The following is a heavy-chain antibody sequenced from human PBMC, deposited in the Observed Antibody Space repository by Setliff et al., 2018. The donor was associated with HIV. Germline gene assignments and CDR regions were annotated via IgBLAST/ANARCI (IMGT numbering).Heavy chain of an antibody. CDR1: GGSVSSHY. D-gene: IGHD4-17*01. V-gene: IGHV4-59*02. CDR3: ARAGNYGGNSRVSAFDI. J-gene: IGHJ3*02. CDR2: IYDSGTI. Sequence: SETLSLTCSVSGGSVSSHYWTWIRQSPGKGLEWIGYIYDSGTIKYNPSLKSRVTISVDTSKNQFSLKLSSVTAADTAVYYCARAGNYGGNSRVSAFDIWGQGTMVT.